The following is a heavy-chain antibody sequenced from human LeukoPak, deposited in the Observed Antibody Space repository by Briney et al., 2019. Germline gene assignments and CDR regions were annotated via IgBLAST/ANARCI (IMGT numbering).Heavy chain of an antibody. CDR1: GGSISSYY. Sequence: PSETLSLTCTVSGGSISSYYWSWIRQPPGKGLEWIGYIYYSGSTNYNPSLKSRVTISVDTSKNQFSLKLSSVTAADTAVYYCARGARGGYSYGYVDYWGQGTLVTVSS. J-gene: IGHJ4*02. V-gene: IGHV4-59*01. CDR3: ARGARGGYSYGYVDY. CDR2: IYYSGST. D-gene: IGHD5-18*01.